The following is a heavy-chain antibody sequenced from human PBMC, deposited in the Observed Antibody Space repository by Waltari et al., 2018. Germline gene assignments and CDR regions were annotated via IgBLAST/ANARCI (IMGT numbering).Heavy chain of an antibody. CDR3: ARVKQGAYYYDSSGYSGGVDY. CDR1: GYTFTSYG. V-gene: IGHV1-18*01. CDR2: ISAYNGNT. J-gene: IGHJ4*02. D-gene: IGHD3-22*01. Sequence: QVQLVQSGAEVKKPGASVKVSCKASGYTFTSYGISWVRQAPEQGLEWMGWISAYNGNTNYAQKLQGRVTMTTDTSTSTAYMELRSLRSDDTAVYYCARVKQGAYYYDSSGYSGGVDYWGQGTLVTVSS.